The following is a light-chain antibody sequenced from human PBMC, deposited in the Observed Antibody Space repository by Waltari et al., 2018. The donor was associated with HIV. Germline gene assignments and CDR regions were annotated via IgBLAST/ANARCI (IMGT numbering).Light chain of an antibody. J-gene: IGLJ2*01. CDR2: RDN. Sequence: QSVLTQAPSASGTPGQRVTISSSGSSSYIGINYGYWCHQLPGTAPKLLIYRDNERPSGVPDRFSGSRSGTSASLAFPGLRSESSMGCRPEWSGLFGGGTSLTVL. V-gene: IGLV1-47*01. CDR1: SSYIGINY. CDR3: EWSGL.